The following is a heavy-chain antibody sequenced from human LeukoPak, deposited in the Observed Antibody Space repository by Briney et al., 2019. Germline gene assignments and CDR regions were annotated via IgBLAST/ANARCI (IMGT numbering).Heavy chain of an antibody. Sequence: GGSLRLSCAASGFTFSSYAMHWVRQAPGKGLEWVAVISYDGSNKYYADSVKDRFTISRDNSKNTLYLQMNSLRAEDTAVYYCARGRNSSSSRAYFDYWGQGTLVTVSS. CDR1: GFTFSSYA. V-gene: IGHV3-30*01. CDR2: ISYDGSNK. J-gene: IGHJ4*02. CDR3: ARGRNSSSSRAYFDY. D-gene: IGHD6-6*01.